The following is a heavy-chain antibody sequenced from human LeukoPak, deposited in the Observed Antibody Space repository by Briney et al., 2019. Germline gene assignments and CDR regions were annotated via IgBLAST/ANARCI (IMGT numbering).Heavy chain of an antibody. Sequence: TETLSQTCTVSGGSVSSGIYYTSWIRQPPGKGLERLGYIYYSGSTNYNPTLKSRVTISVDTSENQFSLKLSSVTAADTAVYYCAGRVVPAATPVDNWFDPWGQGTLVTVSS. D-gene: IGHD2-2*01. CDR3: AGRVVPAATPVDNWFDP. V-gene: IGHV4-61*01. CDR2: IYYSGST. CDR1: GGSVSSGIYY. J-gene: IGHJ5*02.